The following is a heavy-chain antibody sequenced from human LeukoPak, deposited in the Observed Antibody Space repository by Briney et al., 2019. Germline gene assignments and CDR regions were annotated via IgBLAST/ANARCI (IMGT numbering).Heavy chain of an antibody. CDR3: ARDYYYGSGSYYPGDY. D-gene: IGHD3-10*01. CDR1: GFTFSSYA. V-gene: IGHV3-30-3*01. J-gene: IGHJ4*02. Sequence: AGGSLRLSCAASGFTFSSYAMHWVRQAPGKGLEWVAVISYDGSNKYYADSVKGRFTISRDNSKNTLYLQMSSLRAEDTAVYYCARDYYYGSGSYYPGDYWGQGTLVTVSS. CDR2: ISYDGSNK.